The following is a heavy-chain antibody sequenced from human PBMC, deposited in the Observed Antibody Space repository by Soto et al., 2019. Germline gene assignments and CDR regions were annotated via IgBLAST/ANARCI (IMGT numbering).Heavy chain of an antibody. CDR3: ARVSGSYYYGMDV. CDR2: IYHSGST. D-gene: IGHD1-26*01. J-gene: IGHJ6*02. CDR1: GGSISSSNW. V-gene: IGHV4-4*02. Sequence: QVQLQESGPGLVKPSGTLSLTCAVSGGSISSSNWWSWVRQPPGKGLEWIGEIYHSGSTNYNPSLKSPVTISVDKSKNQFSLKRSSVTAADTAVYYCARVSGSYYYGMDVWGQGTTVTVSS.